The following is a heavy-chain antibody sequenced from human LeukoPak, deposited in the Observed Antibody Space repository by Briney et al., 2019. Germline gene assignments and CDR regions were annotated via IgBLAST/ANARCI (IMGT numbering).Heavy chain of an antibody. Sequence: SETLSLTCTVSRASISLFYWSWIRQPAGKGLEWIGRIYTSGYTNYNPSLKSRVTMSVDTSKTQFSLKLSSVTAADTAVYYCARGEYKGFDPWGQGTLVTVSS. CDR1: RASISLFY. CDR2: IYTSGYT. J-gene: IGHJ5*02. CDR3: ARGEYKGFDP. V-gene: IGHV4-4*07. D-gene: IGHD2/OR15-2a*01.